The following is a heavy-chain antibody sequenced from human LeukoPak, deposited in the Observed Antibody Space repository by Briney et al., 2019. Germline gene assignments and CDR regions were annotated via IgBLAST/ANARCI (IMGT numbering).Heavy chain of an antibody. CDR3: ARDLGASYYNAMDV. Sequence: GGSLRLSCAASGFTFNTFNMNWVRQAPGKGLEWVAGISDDDGRNKYYADSVKGRFTISRDNSRNTLYLQMNSLRAEDTAVYYCARDLGASYYNAMDVWGPGTTVTVSS. J-gene: IGHJ6*02. CDR1: GFTFNTFN. CDR2: ISDDDGRNK. V-gene: IGHV3-30*03.